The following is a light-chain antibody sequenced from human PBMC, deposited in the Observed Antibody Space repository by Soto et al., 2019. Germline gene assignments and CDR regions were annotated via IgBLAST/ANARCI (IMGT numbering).Light chain of an antibody. CDR1: QGIRND. CDR3: QQYENYWT. CDR2: DAS. J-gene: IGKJ1*01. V-gene: IGKV1-17*02. Sequence: MTQSPVTLSASVGDRVTITCRASQGIRNDLGWYQQKPGKAPKLLIYDASNLESGVPSRFSGSGSGTEFTLTISNLQPDDFATYYCQQYENYWTFGQGTKVDIK.